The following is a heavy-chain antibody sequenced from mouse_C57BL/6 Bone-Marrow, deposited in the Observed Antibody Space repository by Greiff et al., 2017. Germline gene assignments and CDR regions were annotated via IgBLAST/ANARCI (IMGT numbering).Heavy chain of an antibody. D-gene: IGHD3-3*01. CDR3: TTGGRYY. CDR2: IDPENGDT. J-gene: IGHJ2*01. CDR1: GFNIKDDY. Sequence: VQLQQSGAELVRPGASVKLSCTASGFNIKDDYMHWVKQRPEQGLEWIGWIDPENGDTEYASKFQGKATITADTSSNTAYLQLSSLTSEDTAVYYCTTGGRYYWGQGTTLTVSS. V-gene: IGHV14-4*01.